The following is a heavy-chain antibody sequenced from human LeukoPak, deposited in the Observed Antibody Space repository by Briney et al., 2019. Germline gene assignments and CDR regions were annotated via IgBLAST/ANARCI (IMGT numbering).Heavy chain of an antibody. CDR2: ISSNGDNT. Sequence: PGGSLRLSCSVSGFTFSTYVPHWVRQAPGKGLEYVSAISSNGDNTYYADSVKGRFTISRDNSKNTLYLQMSSLRADDTAVYYCVRGTGYWGQGTLVTVSS. CDR3: VRGTGY. CDR1: GFTFSTYV. V-gene: IGHV3-64D*06. J-gene: IGHJ4*02.